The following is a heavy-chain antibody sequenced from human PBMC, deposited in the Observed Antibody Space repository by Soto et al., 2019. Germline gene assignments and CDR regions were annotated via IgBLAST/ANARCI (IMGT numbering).Heavy chain of an antibody. CDR3: ARNGGYSNYNNWFDP. J-gene: IGHJ5*02. V-gene: IGHV3-21*01. CDR1: GFTFSSYS. D-gene: IGHD4-4*01. CDR2: ISSSSSYI. Sequence: GGSLRLSCAASGFTFSSYSMNWVRQAPGKGLEWVSSISSSSSYIYYADSVKGRFTISRDNAKNSLYLQMNSLRAEDTAVYYCARNGGYSNYNNWFDPWGQGTLVTGSS.